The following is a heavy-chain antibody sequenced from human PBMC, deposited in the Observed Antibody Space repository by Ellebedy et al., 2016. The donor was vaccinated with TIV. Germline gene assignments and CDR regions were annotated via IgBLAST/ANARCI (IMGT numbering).Heavy chain of an antibody. V-gene: IGHV4-61*02. J-gene: IGHJ4*02. D-gene: IGHD3-16*01. CDR2: IYTSGST. CDR1: GGSTSSGGYY. Sequence: SETLSLTXTVSGGSTSSGGYYWSWIRQPAGKGLEWIGRIYTSGSTDYNPSLKSRVTMSLDTSNNQFSLHLTSVTAADTAIYYCAIEFGQWGQGNLVTVSS. CDR3: AIEFGQ.